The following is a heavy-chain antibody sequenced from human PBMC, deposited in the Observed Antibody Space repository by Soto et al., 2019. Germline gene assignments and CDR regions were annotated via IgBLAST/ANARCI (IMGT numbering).Heavy chain of an antibody. D-gene: IGHD3-22*01. CDR1: VFTFSGSA. J-gene: IGHJ3*02. V-gene: IGHV3-73*01. CDR3: TRQGYYDRSGYSGLTAFDI. Sequence: VGSLRLSCASSVFTFSGSAMHWVRQSSGKWLEWVGRIRSKANSYATAYAASVKGRFTISRDDSKNTAYLQMNSLKTEDTAVYYCTRQGYYDRSGYSGLTAFDIGGHGTMVTVS. CDR2: IRSKANSYAT.